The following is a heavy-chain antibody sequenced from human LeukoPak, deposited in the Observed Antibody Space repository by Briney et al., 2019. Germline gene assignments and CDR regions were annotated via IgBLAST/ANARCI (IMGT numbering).Heavy chain of an antibody. V-gene: IGHV3-33*01. CDR2: IWYDGSNK. Sequence: GGSLRLSCAASGFTFSSYGMHWVRQAPGKGLEWVAVIWYDGSNKYYADSVKGRFTISRDNSKNTLYLQMNSLRAEDTAVYYCAREGIAAAGLLDYWGQGTLLTVSS. CDR1: GFTFSSYG. J-gene: IGHJ4*02. D-gene: IGHD6-13*01. CDR3: AREGIAAAGLLDY.